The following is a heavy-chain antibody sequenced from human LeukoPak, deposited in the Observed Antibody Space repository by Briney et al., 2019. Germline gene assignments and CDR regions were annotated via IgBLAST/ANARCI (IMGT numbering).Heavy chain of an antibody. J-gene: IGHJ4*02. Sequence: GGSLRLSCAASGFTFSSYSMNWVRQAPGKGLEWVAVISYDGSNKYYADSVKGRFTISRDNSKNTLYLQMNSLRAEDTAVYYCAKEGSITIFGVDSYYFDYWGQGTLVTVSS. CDR1: GFTFSSYS. V-gene: IGHV3-30*18. CDR3: AKEGSITIFGVDSYYFDY. D-gene: IGHD3-3*01. CDR2: ISYDGSNK.